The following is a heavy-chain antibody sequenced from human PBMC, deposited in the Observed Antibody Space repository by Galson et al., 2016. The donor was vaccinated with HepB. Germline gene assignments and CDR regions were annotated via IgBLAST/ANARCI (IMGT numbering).Heavy chain of an antibody. V-gene: IGHV2-70*04. Sequence: PALVKPTQTLTLTCTFSGFSLSTSGMRVNWIRQPPGKALEWLARIDWDDEKFYSTSLKTRLTISRDTSKNQVVLKMTNVGLVDTATYFCARDGPFYYFGMDVWGQGTTVTVS. CDR2: IDWDDEK. J-gene: IGHJ6*02. CDR3: ARDGPFYYFGMDV. CDR1: GFSLSTSGMR.